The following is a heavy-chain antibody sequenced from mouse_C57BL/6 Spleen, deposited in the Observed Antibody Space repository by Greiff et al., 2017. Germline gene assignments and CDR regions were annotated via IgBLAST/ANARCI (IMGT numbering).Heavy chain of an antibody. D-gene: IGHD2-1*01. V-gene: IGHV6-6*01. CDR3: TRGGNYAYYYAMDY. CDR2: IRNKANNHAT. Sequence: EVKLVESGGGLVQPGGSMKLSCAASGFTFSDAWMDWVRQSPEKGLEWVAEIRNKANNHATYYAESVKGRFTISRDDSKSSVYLQMNSLRAEDTGIYYCTRGGNYAYYYAMDYWGQGTSVTVSS. CDR1: GFTFSDAW. J-gene: IGHJ4*01.